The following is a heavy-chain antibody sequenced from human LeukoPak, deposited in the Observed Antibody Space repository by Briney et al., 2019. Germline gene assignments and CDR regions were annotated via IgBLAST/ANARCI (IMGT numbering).Heavy chain of an antibody. CDR3: ARGVNWIDP. CDR2: ISYSAIT. V-gene: IGHV4-59*02. D-gene: IGHD6-13*01. J-gene: IGHJ5*02. Sequence: GSLRLSCAASGFDVSINYMNWIRQPPGKGLEWIGYISYSAITNYNPALKSRVTISIDTSKNQFSLKLSSVTAADTAVYYCARGVNWIDPWGQGTLVTVSS. CDR1: GFDVSINY.